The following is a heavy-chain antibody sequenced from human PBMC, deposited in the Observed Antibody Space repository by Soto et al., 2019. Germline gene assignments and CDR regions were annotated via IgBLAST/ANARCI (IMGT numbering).Heavy chain of an antibody. CDR1: GGSFSGYY. J-gene: IGHJ5*02. Sequence: SETLSLTCAVYGGSFSGYYWSWIRQPPGKGLEWIGEINHSGSTNYNPSLKSRVTISVDTSKNQFSLKLSSVTAADTAVYYCARDRVYRAARVNWFDPWGQGTLVTVSS. CDR2: INHSGST. D-gene: IGHD6-6*01. CDR3: ARDRVYRAARVNWFDP. V-gene: IGHV4-34*01.